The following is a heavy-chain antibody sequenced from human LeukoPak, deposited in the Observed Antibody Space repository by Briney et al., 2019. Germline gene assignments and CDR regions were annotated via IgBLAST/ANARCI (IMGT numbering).Heavy chain of an antibody. Sequence: PGGSLRLSCAASGFTLSRNSMNWVRQAPGKGLEWASGISWNSGSIGYADSVKGRFTISRDNAKNSLYPQMNSLRAEDTALYYCAKDPGYYFDSSAYFDYWGQGTLVTVSS. CDR2: ISWNSGSI. CDR1: GFTLSRNS. D-gene: IGHD3-22*01. CDR3: AKDPGYYFDSSAYFDY. J-gene: IGHJ4*02. V-gene: IGHV3-9*01.